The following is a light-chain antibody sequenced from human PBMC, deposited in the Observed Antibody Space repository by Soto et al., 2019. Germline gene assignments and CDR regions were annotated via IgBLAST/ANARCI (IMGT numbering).Light chain of an antibody. J-gene: IGLJ1*01. CDR1: SSDVGGYKY. Sequence: QSALTQPDSVSGSPGQSITISCTGTSSDVGGYKYVSWYQQHPGKAPKLMIYEVSNRPSGVSYRFSGSKSGNTASLTISGLQAEDEADYYCASYRSGSSHVFGTGTKVTVL. V-gene: IGLV2-14*01. CDR3: ASYRSGSSHV. CDR2: EVS.